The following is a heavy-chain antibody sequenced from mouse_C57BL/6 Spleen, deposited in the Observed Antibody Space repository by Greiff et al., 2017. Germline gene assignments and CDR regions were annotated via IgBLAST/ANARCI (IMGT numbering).Heavy chain of an antibody. CDR3: AKGRSSYWYFDV. CDR1: GYSIPSGYY. CDR2: ISYDGSN. V-gene: IGHV3-6*01. D-gene: IGHD1-1*01. Sequence: EVKLQESGPGLVKPSQSLSLTCSVTGYSIPSGYYWNWIRQFPGNKLEWMGYISYDGSNNYNPSLKNRISITRDKSKNQVFLKLNSVTTEDTATYYCAKGRSSYWYFDVWGTGTTVTVSS. J-gene: IGHJ1*03.